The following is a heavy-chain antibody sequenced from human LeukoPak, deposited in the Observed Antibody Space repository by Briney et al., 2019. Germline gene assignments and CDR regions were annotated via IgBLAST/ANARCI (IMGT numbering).Heavy chain of an antibody. CDR2: ISGSGGST. V-gene: IGHV3-23*01. CDR1: GFTFSSYA. Sequence: PGGSLRLSCAASGFTFSSYAMSWVCQAPGKGLEWVSAISGSGGSTYYADSVKGRFTISRDNSKNTLYLQMNSLRAEDTAVYYCAKVEGLYYYDSSGYSNKFDYWGQGTLVTVSS. CDR3: AKVEGLYYYDSSGYSNKFDY. D-gene: IGHD3-22*01. J-gene: IGHJ4*02.